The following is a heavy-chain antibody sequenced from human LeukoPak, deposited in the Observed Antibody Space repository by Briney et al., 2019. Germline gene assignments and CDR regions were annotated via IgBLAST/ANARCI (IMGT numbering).Heavy chain of an antibody. Sequence: PGGSLRLSCAASGFTVSSNYMSWVRQAPGKGLEWVSVIYSGGSTYYADSVKGRFTISRDNSKNTLYLQMNSLRAEDTAVYYCARVLGGLTERRFDYWGQGTLVTVSS. CDR3: ARVLGGLTERRFDY. V-gene: IGHV3-66*01. J-gene: IGHJ4*02. D-gene: IGHD3/OR15-3a*01. CDR2: IYSGGST. CDR1: GFTVSSNY.